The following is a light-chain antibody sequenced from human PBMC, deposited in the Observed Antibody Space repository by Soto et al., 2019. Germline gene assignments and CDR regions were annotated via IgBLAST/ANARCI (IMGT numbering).Light chain of an antibody. CDR3: QQYNSMLS. CDR1: HDVSRN. CDR2: DAS. Sequence: DIQMTQSPSSLSASVGDRVTIACQSSHDVSRNLNWFQQKPGEAPKLLIYDASNLERGVPSRFSASGSGTDFTFTISSLQDEDVATYYCQQYNSMLSFGGGTEIELK. J-gene: IGKJ4*01. V-gene: IGKV1-33*01.